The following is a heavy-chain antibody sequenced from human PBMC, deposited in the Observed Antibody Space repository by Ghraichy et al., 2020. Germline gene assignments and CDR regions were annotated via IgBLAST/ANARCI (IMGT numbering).Heavy chain of an antibody. CDR1: GGSISSSSYY. CDR3: ARRYQLPEYNWFDP. V-gene: IGHV4-39*01. Sequence: SETLSLTCTVSGGSISSSSYYWGWIRQPPGKGLEWIGSIYYSGSTYYNPSLKSRVTISVDTSKNQFSLKLSSVTAADTAVYYCARRYQLPEYNWFDPWGQGTLVTVSS. CDR2: IYYSGST. J-gene: IGHJ5*02. D-gene: IGHD2-2*01.